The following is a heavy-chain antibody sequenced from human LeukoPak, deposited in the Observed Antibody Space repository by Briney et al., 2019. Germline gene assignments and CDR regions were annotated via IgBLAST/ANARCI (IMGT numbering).Heavy chain of an antibody. Sequence: GESLKISCKGSGYSFTSYWIGWVRQMPGKGLEWMGIIYPGDSDTRYSPSFQGQVTLSADKSISTAYLQWSSLKASDTPIYYRARLAGGDSFYFDYWGQGTLVTVSS. CDR2: IYPGDSDT. V-gene: IGHV5-51*01. J-gene: IGHJ4*02. D-gene: IGHD2-21*01. CDR3: ARLAGGDSFYFDY. CDR1: GYSFTSYW.